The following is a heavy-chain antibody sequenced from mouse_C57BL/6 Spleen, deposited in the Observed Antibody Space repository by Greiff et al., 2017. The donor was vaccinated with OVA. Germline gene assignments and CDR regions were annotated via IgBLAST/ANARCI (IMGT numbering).Heavy chain of an antibody. CDR1: GYSITSGYY. J-gene: IGHJ1*03. Sequence: EVHLVESGPGLVKPSQSLSLTCSVTGYSITSGYYWNWIRQFPGNKLEWMGYISYDGRNNYNPSLKNRISITRDTSKNQFFLKLNSVTTEDTATYYCARAVHWYFDVWGTGTTVTVSS. V-gene: IGHV3-6*01. CDR2: ISYDGRN. CDR3: ARAVHWYFDV.